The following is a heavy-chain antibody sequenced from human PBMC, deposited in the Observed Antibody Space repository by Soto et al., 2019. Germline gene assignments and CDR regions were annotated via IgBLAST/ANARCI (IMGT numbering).Heavy chain of an antibody. CDR1: GYSFTSYW. D-gene: IGHD2-15*01. J-gene: IGHJ4*02. CDR2: IDPSDSYT. CDR3: ARLDSPRIFLVK. Sequence: PGESLKISCNGSGYSFTSYWISWVRQMPGKGLEWMGRIDPSDSYTNYSPSFQGHVTISADKSISTAYLQWSSLKASDTAMYYCARLDSPRIFLVKWGQGTLVTVSS. V-gene: IGHV5-10-1*01.